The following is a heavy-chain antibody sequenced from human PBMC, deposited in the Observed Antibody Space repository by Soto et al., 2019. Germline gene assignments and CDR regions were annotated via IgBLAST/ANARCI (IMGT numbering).Heavy chain of an antibody. CDR2: IYPGDSDS. Sequence: GESLKISCKGSGYTFTSYWIGWVRQMPGKGLEWMGIIYPGDSDSRYSPSFQGQVTISADKSVTTAYLQWSTLKASDSAMYYCARGSGGGNLEYWGQGTLVTVSS. V-gene: IGHV5-51*01. D-gene: IGHD2-15*01. CDR3: ARGSGGGNLEY. J-gene: IGHJ4*02. CDR1: GYTFTSYW.